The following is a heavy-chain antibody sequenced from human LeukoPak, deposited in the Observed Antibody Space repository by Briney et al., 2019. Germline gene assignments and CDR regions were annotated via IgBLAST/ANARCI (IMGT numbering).Heavy chain of an antibody. Sequence: SETLSLTCTVSGGSISSYYWSWIRQPAGKGLEWIGRIYTSGSTNYNPSLKSRVTMSVDTSKNQFSLKLSSVTAADTAVYYCAREGSSSWYGSILSQHYSYYGMDVWGQGTTVTVSS. J-gene: IGHJ6*02. CDR1: GGSISSYY. D-gene: IGHD6-13*01. CDR3: AREGSSSWYGSILSQHYSYYGMDV. V-gene: IGHV4-4*07. CDR2: IYTSGST.